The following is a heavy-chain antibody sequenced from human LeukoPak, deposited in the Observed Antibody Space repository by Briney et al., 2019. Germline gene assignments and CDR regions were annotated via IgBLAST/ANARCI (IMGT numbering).Heavy chain of an antibody. Sequence: GGSLRLSCAASGFTFSSYIMNWVRQAPGKGLGWVSSISSSSSYIYYADSVKGRFTISRDNAKNSLYLQMNSLRAEDTAVYYCAREGITMVRGALDYWGQGTLVTVSS. CDR3: AREGITMVRGALDY. D-gene: IGHD3-10*01. CDR2: ISSSSSYI. V-gene: IGHV3-21*01. CDR1: GFTFSSYI. J-gene: IGHJ4*02.